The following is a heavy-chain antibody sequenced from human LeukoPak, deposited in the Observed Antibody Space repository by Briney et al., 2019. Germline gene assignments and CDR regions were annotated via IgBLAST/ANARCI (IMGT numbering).Heavy chain of an antibody. J-gene: IGHJ4*02. CDR1: GGSISSSSYY. CDR3: ARGVAFRHY. CDR2: IYYSGST. Sequence: SETLSLTCTVSGGSISSSSYYWGWIRQPPGKGLEWIGSIYYSGSTYYNPSLKSRVTISVDTSKNQFSLKLSSVTAADTAVYYCARGVAFRHYWGQGTLVTVSS. D-gene: IGHD2-21*01. V-gene: IGHV4-39*07.